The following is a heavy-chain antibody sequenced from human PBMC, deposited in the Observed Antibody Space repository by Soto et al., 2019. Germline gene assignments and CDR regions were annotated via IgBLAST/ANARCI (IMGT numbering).Heavy chain of an antibody. J-gene: IGHJ5*01. CDR3: ARDRWGSYSFES. Sequence: QVQLVQSGAEVKKPGPSVKVSCKASGGVFRNYAINWVRQAPGQGLEWMGGIIPVFGTADYPQKFQGRVTITADESTTTAYMELTSLKTEDTAVYFCARDRWGSYSFESWGQGTLVTVAS. CDR2: IIPVFGTA. CDR1: GGVFRNYA. D-gene: IGHD1-26*01. V-gene: IGHV1-69*01.